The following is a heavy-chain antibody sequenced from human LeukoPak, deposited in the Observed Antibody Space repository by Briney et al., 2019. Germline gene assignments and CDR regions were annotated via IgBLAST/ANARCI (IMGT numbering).Heavy chain of an antibody. CDR2: KSGNGGSI. CDR3: AKDTLVVPAASAAFHI. V-gene: IGHV3-23*01. D-gene: IGHD2-2*01. Sequence: WGSLRLSCAASGFTFSSYWMSWVRQAPGKGLEWVSTKSGNGGSIYYADSVKGRFTISRDNFKNTLYLQMNSLRAEDTAVYYCAKDTLVVPAASAAFHIWGQGTMVTVSS. CDR1: GFTFSSYW. J-gene: IGHJ3*02.